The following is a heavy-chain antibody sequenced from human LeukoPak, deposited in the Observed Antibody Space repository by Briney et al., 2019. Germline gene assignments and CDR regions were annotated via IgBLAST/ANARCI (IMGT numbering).Heavy chain of an antibody. V-gene: IGHV3-21*01. CDR2: ISSSSSYI. D-gene: IGHD4-11*01. Sequence: GGSLRLSCAASGFTFSSYSMNWVRQAPGKGLEWVSSISSSSSYIYYADSVKGRFTISRDNAKNSLYLQMNSLRAEDTAVYYCARFVGDSKLSPFDYWGQGTLVTVSS. CDR1: GFTFSSYS. J-gene: IGHJ4*02. CDR3: ARFVGDSKLSPFDY.